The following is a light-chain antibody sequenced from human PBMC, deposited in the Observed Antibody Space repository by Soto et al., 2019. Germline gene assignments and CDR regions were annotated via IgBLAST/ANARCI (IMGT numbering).Light chain of an antibody. V-gene: IGKV1-39*01. J-gene: IGKJ5*01. CDR3: QQSYSTPFS. CDR2: AAS. Sequence: DIQMTQPPSSLSASVGDRVTITCRASQSISSYLNWYQQKPGKAPKLLIYAASSLQSGVPSRFSGSGSGTDLTLTISRLQPEDFTTYSWQQSYSTPFSFGEGTRLEIK. CDR1: QSISSY.